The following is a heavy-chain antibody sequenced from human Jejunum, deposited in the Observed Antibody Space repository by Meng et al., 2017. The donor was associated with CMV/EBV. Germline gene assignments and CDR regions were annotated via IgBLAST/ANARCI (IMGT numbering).Heavy chain of an antibody. CDR3: ARDWQKGMDV. J-gene: IGHJ6*02. Sequence: CEASGLNFNTYAMNWVRQAPGKGLEWVSVVYSGGSATYYADSVRGRFTISRDNSKNTVFLQMNNLRVEDTGVYYCARDWQKGMDVWGQGTKVTVSS. V-gene: IGHV3-23*03. CDR2: VYSGGSAT. CDR1: GLNFNTYA.